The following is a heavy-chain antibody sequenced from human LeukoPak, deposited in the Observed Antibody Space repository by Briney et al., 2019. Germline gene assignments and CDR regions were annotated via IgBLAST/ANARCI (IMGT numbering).Heavy chain of an antibody. CDR3: AKVYSSITMVRGVITPYYFDY. CDR1: GFIFSSYG. CDR2: IRYDGTNK. V-gene: IGHV3-30*02. Sequence: GGSLRLSCAASGFIFSSYGMHWVRQAPGKGLEWVAFIRYDGTNKYYADSVKGRFTISRDNSKNTLYLQMNSLRAEDTAVYYCAKVYSSITMVRGVITPYYFDYWGQGTLVTVSS. J-gene: IGHJ4*02. D-gene: IGHD3-10*01.